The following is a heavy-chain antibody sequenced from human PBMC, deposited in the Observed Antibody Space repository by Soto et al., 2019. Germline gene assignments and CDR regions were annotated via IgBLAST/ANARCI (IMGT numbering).Heavy chain of an antibody. CDR1: GFTFRNFA. D-gene: IGHD2-2*02. V-gene: IGHV3-30-3*01. CDR2: ISYDGTRK. CDR3: AVAIGGYYHHGMDV. Sequence: QVQLVESGGGVVQPGRSLRLSCAASGFTFRNFALHWVRQAPDKGLEWVAVISYDGTRKYYADSVKGRFTISRDNSENTLHLQMDSLRPEDTAVYHCAVAIGGYYHHGMDVWGQGTTVTVSS. J-gene: IGHJ6*02.